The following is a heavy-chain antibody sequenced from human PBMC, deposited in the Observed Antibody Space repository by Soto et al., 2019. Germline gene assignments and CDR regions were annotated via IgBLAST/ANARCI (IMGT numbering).Heavy chain of an antibody. J-gene: IGHJ3*02. V-gene: IGHV3-33*01. CDR3: ARDDQDTVVVVAATPRGGAFDI. Sequence: QVQLVESGGGVVQPGRSLRLSCAASGFTFSSYGMHWVRQAPGKGLEWVAVIWYDGSNKYYADSVKGRFTISRDNSKNTLYLQMNSLRAEDTAVYYCARDDQDTVVVVAATPRGGAFDIWGQGTMVTVSS. D-gene: IGHD2-15*01. CDR1: GFTFSSYG. CDR2: IWYDGSNK.